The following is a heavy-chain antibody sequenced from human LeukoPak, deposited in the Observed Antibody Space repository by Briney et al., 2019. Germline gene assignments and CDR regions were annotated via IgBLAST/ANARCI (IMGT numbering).Heavy chain of an antibody. CDR3: ARNAAGFEGGFDP. J-gene: IGHJ5*02. CDR1: GYPISSSNW. CDR2: IYYSGSV. V-gene: IGHV4-28*05. Sequence: SDTLSLTCAVSGYPISSSNWWGWIRQPPGKGLEWIGYIYYSGSVYYNPSLKSRVTMSVDTSKNQFSMKMSSVTAVDTAVYYCARNAAGFEGGFDPWGQGTLATVSS. D-gene: IGHD1-26*01.